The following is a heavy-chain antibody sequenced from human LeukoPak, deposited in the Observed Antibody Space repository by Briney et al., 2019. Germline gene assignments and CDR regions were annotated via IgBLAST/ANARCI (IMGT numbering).Heavy chain of an antibody. D-gene: IGHD5-18*01. CDR2: IIPTLEIA. J-gene: IGHJ4*02. V-gene: IGHV1-69*04. CDR3: ARVLSGSWLWF. CDR1: GGTFSSYA. Sequence: SVKVSCKASGGTFSSYAITWVRQAPGQGLEWMGRIIPTLEIANYAQKFQGRVTITADKSTSTAYMELSSLRPEDTAVYYCARVLSGSWLWFWGQGTLVTVSS.